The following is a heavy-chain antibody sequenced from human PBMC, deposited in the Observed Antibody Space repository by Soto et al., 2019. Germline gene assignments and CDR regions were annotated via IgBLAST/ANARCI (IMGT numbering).Heavy chain of an antibody. CDR2: ISYDGSNK. Sequence: QVQLVESGGGVVQPGRSLRLYCAASGFTFSSYGMHWVRQAPGKGLEWVAVISYDGSNKYYADSVKGRFTISRDNSKNTLYLQMNSLRAEDTAVYYCAKDRQWELLYYLGQGTLVTVSS. CDR1: GFTFSSYG. J-gene: IGHJ4*02. V-gene: IGHV3-30*18. D-gene: IGHD1-26*01. CDR3: AKDRQWELLYY.